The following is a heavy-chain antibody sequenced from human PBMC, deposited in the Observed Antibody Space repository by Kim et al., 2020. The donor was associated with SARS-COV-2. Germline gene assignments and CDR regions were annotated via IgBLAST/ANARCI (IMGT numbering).Heavy chain of an antibody. CDR1: GYTFSNYA. J-gene: IGHJ4*01. D-gene: IGHD3-3*01. V-gene: IGHV1-3*01. CDR3: ARGGAGLRFLEWLSSYFDY. Sequence: DSVKVSCKASGYTFSNYARHWVRQAPGQRLEWMGWINAGSGNTEYSQKFQGRLIITRDTSASTADMELSSLRSEDTPVYYCARGGAGLRFLEWLSSYFDY. CDR2: INAGSGNT.